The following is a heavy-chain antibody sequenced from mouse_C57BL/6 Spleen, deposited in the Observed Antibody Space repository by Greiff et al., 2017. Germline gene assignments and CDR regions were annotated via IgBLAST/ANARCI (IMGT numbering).Heavy chain of an antibody. CDR3: ARVYPPYYFDY. CDR2: ISYDGSN. D-gene: IGHD2-1*01. V-gene: IGHV3-6*01. CDR1: GYSITSGYY. J-gene: IGHJ2*01. Sequence: EVHLVESGPGLVKPSQSLSLTCSVTGYSITSGYYWNWIRQFPGNKLEWMGYISYDGSNNYNPSLKNRISITRDTSKNQFFLKLNSVTTEDTATYYGARVYPPYYFDYWGQGTTRTVSS.